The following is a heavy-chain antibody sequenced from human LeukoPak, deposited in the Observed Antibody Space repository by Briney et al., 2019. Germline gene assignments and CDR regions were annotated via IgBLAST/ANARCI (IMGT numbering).Heavy chain of an antibody. CDR1: GFTFDDFT. V-gene: IGHV3-43*01. Sequence: GGSLRLSCAASGFTFDDFTLHWLRQAPGKSLEWVSLITWDGSSTYYTDPVKGRFTISRDNTKNALFLQMNSLTKEDTAFYYCAKGGVVTAVVYYLDYWGQGTLVTVSS. CDR2: ITWDGSST. D-gene: IGHD2-21*02. J-gene: IGHJ4*02. CDR3: AKGGVVTAVVYYLDY.